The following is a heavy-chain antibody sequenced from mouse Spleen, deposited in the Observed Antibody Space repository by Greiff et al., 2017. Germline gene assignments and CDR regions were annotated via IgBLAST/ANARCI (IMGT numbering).Heavy chain of an antibody. J-gene: IGHJ2*01. Sequence: VQLQQPGAELVKPGASVKLSCKASGYTFTSYWMQWVKQRPGQGLEWIGEIDPSDSYTNYNQKFKGKATLTVDTSSSTAYMQLSSLTSEDSAVYYCARGVTTLDYWGQGTTLTVSS. V-gene: IGHV1-50*01. CDR3: ARGVTTLDY. CDR2: IDPSDSYT. CDR1: GYTFTSYW. D-gene: IGHD2-1*01.